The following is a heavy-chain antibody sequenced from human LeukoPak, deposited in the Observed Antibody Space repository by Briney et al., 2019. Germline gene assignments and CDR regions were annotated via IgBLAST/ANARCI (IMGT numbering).Heavy chain of an antibody. CDR1: GFTFSNYA. J-gene: IGHJ4*02. Sequence: PGGSLRLSCAAYGFTFSNYAMHWVRQAPGKGLEWVAVISYDGSNKYYADSVKGRFTISRDNSKNTLYLQMNSLRAEDTAVYYCAREPGRGLDYWGQGTLVTVSS. V-gene: IGHV3-30*04. D-gene: IGHD2-2*01. CDR2: ISYDGSNK. CDR3: AREPGRGLDY.